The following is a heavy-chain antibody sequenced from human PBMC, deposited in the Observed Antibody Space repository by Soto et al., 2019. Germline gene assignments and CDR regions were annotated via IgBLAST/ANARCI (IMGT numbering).Heavy chain of an antibody. V-gene: IGHV4-34*01. CDR2: INHSGST. Sequence: PSETLSLTCAVYGGSFSGYYWSWIRQPPGKGLEWIGEINHSGSTNYNPSLKSRVTISVDTSKNQFSLKLSSVTAADTAVYYCAREYCSGGSCYQRVYWFDPWGQGTLVTVSS. CDR1: GGSFSGYY. D-gene: IGHD2-15*01. CDR3: AREYCSGGSCYQRVYWFDP. J-gene: IGHJ5*02.